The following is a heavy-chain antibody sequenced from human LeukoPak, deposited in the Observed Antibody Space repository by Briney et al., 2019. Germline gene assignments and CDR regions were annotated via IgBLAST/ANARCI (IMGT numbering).Heavy chain of an antibody. CDR1: GFTFSDYY. V-gene: IGHV3-11*04. CDR3: ARDLGYCSGGSCYSGRYH. Sequence: GGSLRLSCAASGFTFSDYYMSWIRQAPGMGLEWVSYISSSGSTIYYADSVKGRFTISRDNAKNSLYLQMNSLRAEDTAVYYCARDLGYCSGGSCYSGRYHWGQGTLVTVSS. D-gene: IGHD2-15*01. J-gene: IGHJ5*02. CDR2: ISSSGSTI.